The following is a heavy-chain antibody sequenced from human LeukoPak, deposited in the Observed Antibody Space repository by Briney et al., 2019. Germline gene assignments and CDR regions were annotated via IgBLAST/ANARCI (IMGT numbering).Heavy chain of an antibody. Sequence: KPSETLSLTCTVSGDSISAYYWGWIRQPPGKGLEWIGYVYYSGNSNYNPSLKSRVTISLDTSRNQFSLRMTSATTADAAVYYCARGRLRWTLTAFDIWGQGKMVTVSS. CDR1: GDSISAYY. CDR2: VYYSGNS. CDR3: ARGRLRWTLTAFDI. D-gene: IGHD4-23*01. V-gene: IGHV4-59*01. J-gene: IGHJ3*02.